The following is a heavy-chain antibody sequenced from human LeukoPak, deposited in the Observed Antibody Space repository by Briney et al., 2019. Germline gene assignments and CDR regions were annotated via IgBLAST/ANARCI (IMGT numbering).Heavy chain of an antibody. Sequence: GGSLRLSCAASGFTSSSYGMHWVRQAPGKGLEWVAVISYDGSNKYYADSVKGRFTTSTDNSTNTLYLQMNSLRAEDTAVYYCAKDGSKMYYYDSSGYYYYPSGMDVCGQGTTVTVSS. J-gene: IGHJ6*02. CDR2: ISYDGSNK. V-gene: IGHV3-30*18. CDR1: GFTSSSYG. CDR3: AKDGSKMYYYDSSGYYYYPSGMDV. D-gene: IGHD3-22*01.